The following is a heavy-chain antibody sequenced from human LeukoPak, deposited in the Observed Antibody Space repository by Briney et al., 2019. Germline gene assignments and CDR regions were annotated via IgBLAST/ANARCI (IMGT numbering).Heavy chain of an antibody. J-gene: IGHJ4*02. CDR1: GFTFGSYA. CDR2: VATSTGST. D-gene: IGHD6-13*01. CDR3: ANGGIGGPGAIDY. Sequence: TGGSLRLSCAASGFTFGSYAMSWVRQAPGKGLEWVSSVATSTGSTYYADSVKGRFTISRDKSKNMLYLQMNSLRAEDTAVYYCANGGIGGPGAIDYWGQGALVTASS. V-gene: IGHV3-23*01.